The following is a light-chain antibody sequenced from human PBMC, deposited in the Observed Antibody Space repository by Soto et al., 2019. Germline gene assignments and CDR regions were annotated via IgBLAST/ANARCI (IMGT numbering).Light chain of an antibody. Sequence: EIVMTQSPSTLSASPGERVTLSCEASQSVSSNLAWYQQKPGQAPRLLIYDASSRATGVPARFSGSGSGTEFTLTISSLQSEDFEVYYCQQYNNWPLTFGGGTKVDIK. CDR1: QSVSSN. V-gene: IGKV3-15*01. J-gene: IGKJ4*01. CDR2: DAS. CDR3: QQYNNWPLT.